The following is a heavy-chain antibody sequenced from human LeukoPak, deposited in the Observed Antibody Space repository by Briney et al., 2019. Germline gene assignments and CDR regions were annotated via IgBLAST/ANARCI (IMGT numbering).Heavy chain of an antibody. D-gene: IGHD2-8*02. V-gene: IGHV4-59*01. J-gene: IGHJ5*02. CDR3: ARVGTDLASRFDP. CDR1: GGSISSYY. Sequence: PSGTLSLTCTVSGGSISSYYWSWIRQPPGKGLEWVGYIYYSGSTNYNPSLKSRVTISVDTSKNQFSLKLSSVTAADTAVYYCARVGTDLASRFDPWGQGTLVTVSS. CDR2: IYYSGST.